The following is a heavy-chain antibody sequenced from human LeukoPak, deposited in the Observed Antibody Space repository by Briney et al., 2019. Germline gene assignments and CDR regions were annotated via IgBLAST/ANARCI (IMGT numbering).Heavy chain of an antibody. CDR2: IYYSGST. V-gene: IGHV4-31*03. CDR3: ARGSSGSYAFDI. Sequence: SETLSLTCTVSGGSISSGGYYWSWIRQHPGKGLEWIGYIYYSGSTYYNPSHKSRVTISVDTSKNQFSLKLSSVTAADTAVYYCARGSSGSYAFDIWGQGTMVTVSS. CDR1: GGSISSGGYY. D-gene: IGHD1-26*01. J-gene: IGHJ3*02.